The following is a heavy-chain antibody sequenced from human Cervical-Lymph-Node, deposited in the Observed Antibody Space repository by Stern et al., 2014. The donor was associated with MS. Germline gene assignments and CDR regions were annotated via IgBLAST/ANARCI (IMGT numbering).Heavy chain of an antibody. J-gene: IGHJ6*02. CDR3: AKDRRGGYNYLYGMDV. V-gene: IGHV3-30*18. D-gene: IGHD5-18*01. CDR2: TSYDGGNR. CDR1: RFTFRSYG. Sequence: VQLVQSGGGVVQPGTPLRLSCTGSRFTFRSYGIHWVRQAPGKGLEWVSVTSYDGGNRQYADSVKGRFTISRDNSKNTVYLHLNSLRPEDTGVYHCAKDRRGGYNYLYGMDVWGQGTTVTVS.